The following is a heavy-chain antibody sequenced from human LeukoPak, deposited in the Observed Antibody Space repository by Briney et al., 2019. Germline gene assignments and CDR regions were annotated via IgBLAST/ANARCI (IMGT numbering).Heavy chain of an antibody. CDR3: AREASDAFDI. V-gene: IGHV3-33*01. CDR2: IWYDGSNK. CDR1: GFTFSSYD. J-gene: IGHJ3*02. Sequence: AGRSLRLSCAASGFTFSSYDMHWVRQAPGKGLEWVALIWYDGSNKNYADSVKGRFTISRDNSKNTLFLQMNSLRADDTAVYYCAREASDAFDIWGQGTMVTVSS.